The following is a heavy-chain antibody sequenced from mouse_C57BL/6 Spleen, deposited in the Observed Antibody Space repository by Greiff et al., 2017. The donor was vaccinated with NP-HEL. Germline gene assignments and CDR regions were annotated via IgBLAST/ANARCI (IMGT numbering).Heavy chain of an antibody. V-gene: IGHV14-3*01. CDR3: ARNPLPPSSFYFDY. Sequence: VQLQQSVAELVRPGASVKLSCTASGFNIKNTYMHWVKQRPEQGLEWIGRIDPANGNTKYAPKFQGKATITSDTSTNTAYLQLSSLSSEDTAIYYCARNPLPPSSFYFDYGGQGTTLTVSS. CDR1: GFNIKNTY. J-gene: IGHJ2*01. D-gene: IGHD1-3*01. CDR2: IDPANGNT.